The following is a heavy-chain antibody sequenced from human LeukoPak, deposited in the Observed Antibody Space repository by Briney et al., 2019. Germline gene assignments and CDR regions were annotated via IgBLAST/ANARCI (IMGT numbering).Heavy chain of an antibody. V-gene: IGHV3-33*08. CDR3: ARDKNLYYYDSSGLDY. CDR2: IWNDGSNK. D-gene: IGHD3-22*01. CDR1: GFTFSSYS. Sequence: GGSLRLSCAASGFTFSSYSMNWVRQAPGKGLEWVAVIWNDGSNKYYADSVKGRFTISRDNSKNTLYLQMNSLRAEDTAVYYCARDKNLYYYDSSGLDYWGQGTLVTVSS. J-gene: IGHJ4*02.